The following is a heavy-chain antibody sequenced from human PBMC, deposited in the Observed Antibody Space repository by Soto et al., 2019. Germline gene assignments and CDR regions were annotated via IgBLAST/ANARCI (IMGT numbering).Heavy chain of an antibody. CDR2: IGDSGGSS. J-gene: IGHJ4*02. CDR1: GFTFSSYA. CDR3: AKSSTNWYASYFDY. D-gene: IGHD6-13*01. Sequence: EVQLLESGGGLVQPGGSLRLSCAASGFTFSSYAMTWVRQAPGKGLEWVSTIGDSGGSSYYADSVKGRFTISRDNSRNTLYLQMNSQRAEDTAVYSCAKSSTNWYASYFDYWGQGTLVTVSS. V-gene: IGHV3-23*01.